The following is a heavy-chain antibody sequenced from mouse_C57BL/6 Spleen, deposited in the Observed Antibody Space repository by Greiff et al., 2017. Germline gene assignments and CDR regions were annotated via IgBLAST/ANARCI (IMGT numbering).Heavy chain of an antibody. CDR2: ILPGSGST. CDR3: ARPRSHSYYAVEH. J-gene: IGHJ4*01. CDR1: GYTFTGYW. D-gene: IGHD6-1*01. Sequence: VQLQQSGAELMKPGASLKLSCQATGYTFTGYWIAWVRQRPGHRLEWIGEILPGSGSTNYKEKTKGMATITAETSSNTAYLQLRSQTTEDSAIYYCARPRSHSYYAVEHWSKGTSVTV. V-gene: IGHV1-9*01.